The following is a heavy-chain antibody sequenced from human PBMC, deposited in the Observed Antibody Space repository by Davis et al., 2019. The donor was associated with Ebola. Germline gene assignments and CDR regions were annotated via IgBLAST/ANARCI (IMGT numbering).Heavy chain of an antibody. CDR1: GGSISSYY. Sequence: MPSETLSLTCTVSGGSISSYYWSWIRQPPGKGLEWIGYIYYSGRTNYNPSLKSRVTISVDTSKNQFSLKLSSVTVADTAVYYCARGTGPVDYWGQGTLVTVSS. CDR2: IYYSGRT. J-gene: IGHJ4*02. CDR3: ARGTGPVDY. D-gene: IGHD1-14*01. V-gene: IGHV4-59*08.